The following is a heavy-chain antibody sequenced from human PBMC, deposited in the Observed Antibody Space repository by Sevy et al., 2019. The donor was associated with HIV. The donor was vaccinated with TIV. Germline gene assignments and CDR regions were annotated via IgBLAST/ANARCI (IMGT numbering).Heavy chain of an antibody. D-gene: IGHD3-10*01. V-gene: IGHV3-30*18. Sequence: GGSLRLSCAASGFTFSSYGMHWVRQAPGKGLEWVAVISYDGSNKYYADSVKGRFTISRDNSKNTRYLQMNSLRAEDTAVYYCAKDRIWFGELLSYYFDYWGQGTLVTVSS. CDR3: AKDRIWFGELLSYYFDY. CDR1: GFTFSSYG. J-gene: IGHJ4*02. CDR2: ISYDGSNK.